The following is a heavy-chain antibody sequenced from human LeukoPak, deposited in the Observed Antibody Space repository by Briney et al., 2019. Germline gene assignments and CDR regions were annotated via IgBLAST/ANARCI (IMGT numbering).Heavy chain of an antibody. D-gene: IGHD3-9*01. CDR2: IYSGGST. J-gene: IGHJ4*02. V-gene: IGHV3-53*01. CDR1: GFTVSYNY. Sequence: GGSLRLSCAASGFTVSYNYMSWVRQAPGKGLEWVSVIYSGGSTYYADSVKGRFTISRDNSENTLYFQMNSLRAEDTAVYYCASTPPRYLGYFDYWGQGTLVTVSS. CDR3: ASTPPRYLGYFDY.